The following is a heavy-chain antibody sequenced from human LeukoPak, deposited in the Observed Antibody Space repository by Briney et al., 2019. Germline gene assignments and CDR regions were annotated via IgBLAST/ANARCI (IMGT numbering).Heavy chain of an antibody. V-gene: IGHV3-48*03. CDR2: ISSSGSPI. CDR1: GFTFSSYE. CDR3: ASGAQSDY. D-gene: IGHD1-26*01. Sequence: GGSLRLSCAASGFTFSSYEMNWVRQAPGKGLEWVSYISSSGSPIYYADSVKGRFTISRDNAKNSLYLQMKSLRAEDTALYYCASGAQSDYWGQGTLVTVSS. J-gene: IGHJ4*02.